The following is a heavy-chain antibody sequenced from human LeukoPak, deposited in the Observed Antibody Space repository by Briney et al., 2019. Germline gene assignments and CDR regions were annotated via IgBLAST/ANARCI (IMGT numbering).Heavy chain of an antibody. D-gene: IGHD4-17*01. CDR3: AKDRYGDYSFDS. J-gene: IGHJ4*02. Sequence: PGGSLRLSCAASGFTLSTCGMNWVRKAPGKGLEWVSFISGSGSSIYHADSVKGRFTISRDNSNNTLYLQMNSLRAEDTAVYYCAKDRYGDYSFDSWGQGALVTVSS. CDR2: ISGSGSSI. CDR1: GFTLSTCG. V-gene: IGHV3-23*01.